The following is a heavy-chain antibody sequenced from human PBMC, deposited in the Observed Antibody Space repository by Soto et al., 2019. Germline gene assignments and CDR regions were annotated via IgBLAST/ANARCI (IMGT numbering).Heavy chain of an antibody. V-gene: IGHV3-74*01. CDR3: AKHNYFGSGSSFYYYRSDL. CDR2: LNSDGSST. D-gene: IGHD3-10*01. Sequence: PGGSLRLSCAASGCTFGNSWMHWVRQAPGEGPERVSRLNSDGSSTNYADSVKGQVTIPVDKSIDTAYLQWSSLKASDTATFYCAKHNYFGSGSSFYYYRSDLWGEGTKVTVS. J-gene: IGHJ6*02. CDR1: GCTFGNSW.